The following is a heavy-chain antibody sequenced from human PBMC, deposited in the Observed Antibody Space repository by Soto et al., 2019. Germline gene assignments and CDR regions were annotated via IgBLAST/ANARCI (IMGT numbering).Heavy chain of an antibody. CDR3: ARSDCSGGSCYSFYYYGMDV. V-gene: IGHV4-31*03. J-gene: IGHJ6*02. D-gene: IGHD2-15*01. CDR2: IYYSGST. Sequence: SETLSLTCTVSGGSISSGGYYWSWIRQHPGKGLEWIGYIYYSGSTYYNPSLKSRVTISVDTSKNQFSLKLSSVTAADTAVYYCARSDCSGGSCYSFYYYGMDVWGQGTTVTVSS. CDR1: GGSISSGGYY.